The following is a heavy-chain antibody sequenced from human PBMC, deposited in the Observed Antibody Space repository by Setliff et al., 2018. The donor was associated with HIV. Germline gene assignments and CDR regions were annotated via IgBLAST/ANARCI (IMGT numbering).Heavy chain of an antibody. CDR3: AEAGSGYYYLDY. D-gene: IGHD3-3*01. J-gene: IGHJ4*02. V-gene: IGHV1-69*05. Sequence: GASVKVSCKASGGTFSSYAISWVRQAPGQGLEWMGGIIPILGTANYAQKFQGRVTITTDESTSTAYMELSSLRSEDTAVYYCAEAGSGYYYLDYWGQGTLVTVSS. CDR2: IIPILGTA. CDR1: GGTFSSYA.